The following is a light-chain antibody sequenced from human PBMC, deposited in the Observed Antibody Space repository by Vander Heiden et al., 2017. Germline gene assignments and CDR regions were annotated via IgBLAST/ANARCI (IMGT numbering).Light chain of an antibody. CDR1: QSIDNW. Sequence: DLQMTQSPSTLSASVGDRVTITCRASQSIDNWLAWYQQKPGKAPKLLIYKASSLESGVPSRFSGSGSGTEFTLTISSLQPDDFATYYCQQYNSYPITFGQGTRLEIK. CDR3: QQYNSYPIT. CDR2: KAS. V-gene: IGKV1-5*03. J-gene: IGKJ5*01.